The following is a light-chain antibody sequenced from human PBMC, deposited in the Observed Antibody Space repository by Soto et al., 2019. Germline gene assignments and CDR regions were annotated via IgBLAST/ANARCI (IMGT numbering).Light chain of an antibody. CDR3: QQYQTYST. Sequence: SQMTQSPSTLSASVGDRVTITCRASQSIRILLAWYQQKPGKAPKVLIYDASSLGSGVPSRFSGSGSGTEFTLTISSLQPDDFATYFCQQYQTYSTFGQGTRLEIK. CDR1: QSIRIL. V-gene: IGKV1-5*01. J-gene: IGKJ5*01. CDR2: DAS.